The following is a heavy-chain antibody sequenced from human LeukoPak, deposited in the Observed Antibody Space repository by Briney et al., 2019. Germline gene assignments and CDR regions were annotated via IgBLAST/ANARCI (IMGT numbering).Heavy chain of an antibody. Sequence: SQTLSLTCTVSGGSISSGDYYWSWIRQPPGKGLEWIGYVSYSGSTDHNPSFKSRVIISIDTSKNQFSLRLSSVTAADTAVYYCARENDRYGRIDYWGQGTQVTVSS. J-gene: IGHJ4*02. CDR1: GGSISSGDYY. CDR2: VSYSGST. CDR3: ARENDRYGRIDY. D-gene: IGHD5-18*01. V-gene: IGHV4-61*08.